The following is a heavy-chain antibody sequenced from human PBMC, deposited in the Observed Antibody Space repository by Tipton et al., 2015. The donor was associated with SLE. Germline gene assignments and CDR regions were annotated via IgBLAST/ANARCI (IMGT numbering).Heavy chain of an antibody. J-gene: IGHJ4*02. CDR2: ISSSDNSI. Sequence: SLRLSCAASGFTFSNYYMSWIRQAPGKGLEWVSYISSSDNSIYYADSVKGRFTISRNNTKKTLYLQMNDQRVEDTAVYYCARDRTTTAFEGAYFDYWGQGTLVTVSS. CDR1: GFTFSNYY. V-gene: IGHV3-11*01. D-gene: IGHD4-11*01. CDR3: ARDRTTTAFEGAYFDY.